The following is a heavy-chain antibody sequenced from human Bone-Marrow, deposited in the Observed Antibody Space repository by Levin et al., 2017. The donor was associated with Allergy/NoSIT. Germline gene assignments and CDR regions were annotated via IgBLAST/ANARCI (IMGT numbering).Heavy chain of an antibody. J-gene: IGHJ4*02. Sequence: LSLTCAASGFTVRTNYMNWVRQAPGKGLEWVSVIYDNGDTYYADSVKGRFTISRDNSKNTVYLQMNRLRANDTAVYFCARKIAGYFDYWGQGTLVTVSS. D-gene: IGHD2-21*01. V-gene: IGHV3-53*01. CDR1: GFTVRTNY. CDR3: ARKIAGYFDY. CDR2: IYDNGDT.